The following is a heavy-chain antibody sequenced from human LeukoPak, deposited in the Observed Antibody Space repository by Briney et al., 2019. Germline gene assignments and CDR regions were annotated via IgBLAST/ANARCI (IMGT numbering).Heavy chain of an antibody. Sequence: GGSLRLSCAASGFTFGSYGMHWVRQAPGKGLEWVAFIRYDGSNKYYADSVKGRFTISRDNSKNTLYLQMNSLRAEDTAVYYCAKDRNGSGSYSYYFDYWGQGTLVTVSS. CDR2: IRYDGSNK. J-gene: IGHJ4*02. D-gene: IGHD3-10*01. CDR3: AKDRNGSGSYSYYFDY. V-gene: IGHV3-30*02. CDR1: GFTFGSYG.